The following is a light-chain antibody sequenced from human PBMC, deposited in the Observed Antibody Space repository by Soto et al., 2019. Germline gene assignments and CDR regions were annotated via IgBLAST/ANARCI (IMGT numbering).Light chain of an antibody. CDR1: SVSSY. CDR2: DAS. CDR3: SSDREGLRT. J-gene: IGKJ1*01. V-gene: IGKV3-11*01. Sequence: SVSSYLAWYQQKPGQAPRLLIYDASNRATGIPDRFSGSGFVLELEVAIRSMAAVAVLALNRSSDREGLRTFGQGTKVDIK.